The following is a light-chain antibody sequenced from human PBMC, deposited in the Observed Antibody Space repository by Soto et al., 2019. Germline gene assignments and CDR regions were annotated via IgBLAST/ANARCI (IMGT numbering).Light chain of an antibody. CDR1: QGVSAY. CDR2: AAS. Sequence: DIQMTQSPSSLSASVGDRVTITCRASQGVSAYLLWYQQRQGTAPKLLIYAASNLVSGVSSRFSGSGSGTTFTLTISSLQPEDFANYYCHQSYKTPHTFGQGTKLETK. V-gene: IGKV1-39*01. J-gene: IGKJ2*01. CDR3: HQSYKTPHT.